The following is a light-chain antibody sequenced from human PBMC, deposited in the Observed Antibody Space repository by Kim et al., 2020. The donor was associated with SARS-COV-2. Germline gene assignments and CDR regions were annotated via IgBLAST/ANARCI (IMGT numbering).Light chain of an antibody. J-gene: IGKJ1*01. V-gene: IGKV1-27*01. CDR3: QQCKSAPWT. Sequence: DIQMTQSPSSLSASVGDRVSITCRASQGISNYLAWYQQKPGKVPKLLIYAASALQSGVPSRFSGSRSGTDFTLTITSLQPEDVAAYYCQQCKSAPWTFGQGTKVDIK. CDR1: QGISNY. CDR2: AAS.